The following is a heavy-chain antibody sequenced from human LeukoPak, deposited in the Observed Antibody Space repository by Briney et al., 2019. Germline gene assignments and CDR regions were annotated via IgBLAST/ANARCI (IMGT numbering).Heavy chain of an antibody. D-gene: IGHD6-6*01. CDR1: GGSIGGYY. CDR2: IYYSGST. CDR3: ARWAYSSSDV. V-gene: IGHV4-59*12. Sequence: SETLSLTCTVSGGSIGGYYWSWIRQPPGKGLEWIGYIYYSGSTNYNPSLKSRVTMSVDTSKNQFSLKLSSVTAADTAVYYCARWAYSSSDVWGQGTLVTVSS. J-gene: IGHJ4*02.